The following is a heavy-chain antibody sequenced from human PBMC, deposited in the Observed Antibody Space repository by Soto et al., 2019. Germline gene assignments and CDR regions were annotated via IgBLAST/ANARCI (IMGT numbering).Heavy chain of an antibody. CDR3: AKTIRGGYSSSWYDFDY. CDR1: GFTFTNYA. Sequence: GGSLRLSCAASGFTFTNYAMTWVRQAPGKGLEWVSTISGGGSITYYADSLKGRFTISRDNSKNTLYLQINSLRAEDTAVYYCAKTIRGGYSSSWYDFDYWGQGTLVTAPQ. CDR2: ISGGGSIT. D-gene: IGHD6-13*01. J-gene: IGHJ4*02. V-gene: IGHV3-23*01.